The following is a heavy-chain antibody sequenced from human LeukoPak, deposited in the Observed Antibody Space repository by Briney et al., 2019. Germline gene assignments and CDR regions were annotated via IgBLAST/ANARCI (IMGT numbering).Heavy chain of an antibody. V-gene: IGHV3-30*04. J-gene: IGHJ4*02. CDR2: IWDDGSNK. CDR3: ARSDGAQWLVLPDY. Sequence: GSLRLSCAASGFTFSSYAMHWVRQAPGKGLEWVAVIWDDGSNKYYADSVKGRFTISRDNSKNTLYLQMNSLRAEDTAVYYCARSDGAQWLVLPDYWGQGTLVTVSS. D-gene: IGHD6-19*01. CDR1: GFTFSSYA.